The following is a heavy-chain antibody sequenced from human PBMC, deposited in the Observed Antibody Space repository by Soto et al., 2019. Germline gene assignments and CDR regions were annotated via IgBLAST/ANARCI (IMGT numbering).Heavy chain of an antibody. CDR1: GGTFSSYA. CDR2: IIPIFGTA. J-gene: IGHJ6*02. CDR3: ARPSMSNLYYYYGMDV. V-gene: IGHV1-69*13. Sequence: SVKVSCKASGGTFSSYAISWVRQAPGQGLEWMGGIIPIFGTANYAQKFQGRVTITADESTSTAYTELSSLRSEDTAVYYCARPSMSNLYYYYGMDVWGQGTTVTVSS.